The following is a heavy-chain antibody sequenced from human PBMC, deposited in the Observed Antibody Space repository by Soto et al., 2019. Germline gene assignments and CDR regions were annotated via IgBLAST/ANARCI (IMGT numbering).Heavy chain of an antibody. J-gene: IGHJ5*02. CDR3: ARDCGSSWYLDNWFDP. Sequence: GASVKVSCKASGYTFTSYDINWVRQATGQGLEWMGWMNPNSGNTGYAQKFQGRVTMTRNTSISTAYMELSSLRSEDTAVYYCARDCGSSWYLDNWFDPWGQGTLVTVSS. CDR1: GYTFTSYD. CDR2: MNPNSGNT. D-gene: IGHD6-13*01. V-gene: IGHV1-8*01.